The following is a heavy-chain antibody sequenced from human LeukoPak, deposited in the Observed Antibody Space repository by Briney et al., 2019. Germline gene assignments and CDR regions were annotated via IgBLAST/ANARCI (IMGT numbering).Heavy chain of an antibody. CDR1: GGSFSGYY. CDR2: INHSGST. CDR3: AGDVLLWFGEPQGTYDY. Sequence: PSETLSLTCAVDGGSFSGYYWSRIRQPPGKGLEWIGEINHSGSTNYNPSLKSRVTISVDTSKNQFSLKLSSVTAADTAVYYCAGDVLLWFGEPQGTYDYWGQGTLVTVSS. V-gene: IGHV4-34*01. J-gene: IGHJ4*02. D-gene: IGHD3-10*01.